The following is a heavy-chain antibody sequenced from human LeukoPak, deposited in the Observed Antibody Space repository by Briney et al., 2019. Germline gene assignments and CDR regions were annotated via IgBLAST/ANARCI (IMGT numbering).Heavy chain of an antibody. J-gene: IGHJ4*02. V-gene: IGHV4-39*02. Sequence: SETLSLTCTVSGGSISSRSYHWGWIRQPLGKGLEWIGSIYYSGTSYYNSSLRSRVIISVDTSKNQVSLKLSSVTAADTAVYYCARDGGSGSQNFWGQGTLVTVSS. CDR3: ARDGGSGSQNF. CDR1: GGSISSRSYH. CDR2: IYYSGTS. D-gene: IGHD1-26*01.